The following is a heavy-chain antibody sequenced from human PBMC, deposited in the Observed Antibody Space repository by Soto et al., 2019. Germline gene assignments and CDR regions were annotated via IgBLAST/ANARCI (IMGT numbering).Heavy chain of an antibody. CDR3: ARGDATKIVVTTYYGMDV. Sequence: QVQLVQSGAEVKKPGSSVKVSCKASGGSLSNYGISWVRQAPGQRLEWMGGIIPVFGTANYAQKFQGRVTITADESTSIVYMDVTSLRSEDTAVYYCARGDATKIVVTTYYGMDVWGQGTTVTVSS. CDR2: IIPVFGTA. D-gene: IGHD4-17*01. J-gene: IGHJ6*02. CDR1: GGSLSNYG. V-gene: IGHV1-69*12.